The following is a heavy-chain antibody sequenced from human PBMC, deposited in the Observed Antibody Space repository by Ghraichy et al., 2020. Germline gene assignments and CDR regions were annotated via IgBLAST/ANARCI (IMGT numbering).Heavy chain of an antibody. V-gene: IGHV3-30*18. D-gene: IGHD3-10*01. CDR3: VKDEGLRSSGTYGGL. J-gene: IGHJ4*02. CDR2: ISYDGSTE. CDR1: GFTFTSFG. Sequence: GGSLRLSCAASGFTFTSFGMHWVRQAPGKGLEWVALISYDGSTEYYADSVKGRFTISRDNSKDTVYLQMSSLRAEDTAVYYCVKDEGLRSSGTYGGLWGQGTLVAVSS.